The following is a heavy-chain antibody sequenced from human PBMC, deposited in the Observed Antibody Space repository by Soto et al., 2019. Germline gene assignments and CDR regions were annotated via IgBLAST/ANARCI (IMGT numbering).Heavy chain of an antibody. D-gene: IGHD6-13*01. CDR2: IDPSDSYT. CDR1: GYRFTSYW. CDR3: ARRHSSSSAFDH. Sequence: EVQLVQSGAEVKKPGESLRISCKGSGYRFTSYWINWVRQMPGKGLEWMGRIDPSDSYTNYSQSFQGHVTISADKSISTAYLQWSSLKASDTAMYYCARRHSSSSAFDHWGQGTLVTVSS. V-gene: IGHV5-10-1*01. J-gene: IGHJ5*02.